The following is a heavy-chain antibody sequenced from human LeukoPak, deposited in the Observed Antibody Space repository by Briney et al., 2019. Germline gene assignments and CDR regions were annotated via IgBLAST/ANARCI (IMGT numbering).Heavy chain of an antibody. CDR1: GGYINSYY. J-gene: IGHJ5*02. CDR2: IYYSGST. CDR3: ARGITFNWFDP. Sequence: PSETLSLTCTVSGGYINSYYWSWIRQPPGKGLEWIGYIYYSGSTNYNPSLKSRVTISVDTSKNQFSLKLSSVTAADTAVYYCARGITFNWFDPWGQGTLVTVSS. V-gene: IGHV4-59*01. D-gene: IGHD3-16*01.